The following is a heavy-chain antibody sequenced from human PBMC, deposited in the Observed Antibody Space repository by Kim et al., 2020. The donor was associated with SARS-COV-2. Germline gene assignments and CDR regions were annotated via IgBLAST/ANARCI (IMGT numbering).Heavy chain of an antibody. D-gene: IGHD6-13*01. CDR3: ARDYYPSIAAAGTYYFDY. Sequence: SVKVSCKASGGTFSSYAISWVRQAPGQGLEWMGGIIPIFGTANYAQKFQGRVTITADESTSTAYMELSSLRSEDTAVYYCARDYYPSIAAAGTYYFDYWGQGTLVTVSS. J-gene: IGHJ4*02. CDR2: IIPIFGTA. CDR1: GGTFSSYA. V-gene: IGHV1-69*13.